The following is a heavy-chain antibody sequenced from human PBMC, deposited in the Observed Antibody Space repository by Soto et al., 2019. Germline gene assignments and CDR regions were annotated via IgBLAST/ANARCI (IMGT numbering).Heavy chain of an antibody. CDR1: GFTFSSYG. CDR2: IWYHGNSM. Sequence: GGSLRLSCAVSGFTFSSYGMHWVRQAPGKGLEWVAVIWYHGNSMYYADSVKGRFTISRDNSKNTLYLQMNNLRAEDTAVYYCARYNTGHSDYWGQGTLVTVSS. J-gene: IGHJ4*02. V-gene: IGHV3-33*01. CDR3: ARYNTGHSDY. D-gene: IGHD1-20*01.